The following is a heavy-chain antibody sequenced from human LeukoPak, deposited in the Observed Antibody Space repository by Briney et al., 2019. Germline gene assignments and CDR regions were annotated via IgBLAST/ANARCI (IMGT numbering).Heavy chain of an antibody. V-gene: IGHV1-24*01. J-gene: IGHJ6*02. CDR2: FDPEDGET. CDR1: GYTLTELS. D-gene: IGHD3-22*01. CDR3: ATAGGYYDLWDYYYGMDV. Sequence: ASVKVSCKVSGYTLTELSMHWVRQAPGKGLEWMGGFDPEDGETIYAQKFQGRVTMTEDTSTDTAYMELSSLRSEDTAVYYRATAGGYYDLWDYYYGMDVWGQGTTVTVSS.